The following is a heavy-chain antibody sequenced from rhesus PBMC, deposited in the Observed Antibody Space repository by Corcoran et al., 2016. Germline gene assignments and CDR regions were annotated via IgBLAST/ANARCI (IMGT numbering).Heavy chain of an antibody. Sequence: QVQLQESGPGLVKPSETLSLTCAVSGGPISSSNWWTWLRPTPGKGLERIGNFGGTSGSYSNPSLKSRVTISKDTSKNPFSLRLSSVTAADTALYYCARHPPPTSYTGAWGNRFDVWGAGVLVTVSS. CDR2: FGGTSGS. V-gene: IGHV4-65*02. D-gene: IGHD2-15*01. J-gene: IGHJ5-1*01. CDR1: GGPISSSNW. CDR3: ARHPPPTSYTGAWGNRFDV.